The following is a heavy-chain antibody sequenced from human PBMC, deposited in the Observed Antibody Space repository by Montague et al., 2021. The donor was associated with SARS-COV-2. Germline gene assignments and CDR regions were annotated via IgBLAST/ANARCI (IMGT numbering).Heavy chain of an antibody. V-gene: IGHV4-34*01. CDR2: INHGGNT. CDR3: ARLRDGVVPSHILGIGPYFTYYYMDV. J-gene: IGHJ6*03. Sequence: SETLSLTCAVHGGSFSGYYWNWIRQTPGKGLEWIGEINHGGNTNYNPSLKKRLTISVDTSKNQFSLKLTSVAATDTAVYYCARLRDGVVPSHILGIGPYFTYYYMDVWGQGTTVTVSS. D-gene: IGHD2-15*01. CDR1: GGSFSGYY.